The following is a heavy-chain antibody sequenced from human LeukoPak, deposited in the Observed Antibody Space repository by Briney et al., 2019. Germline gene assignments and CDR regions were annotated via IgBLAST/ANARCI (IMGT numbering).Heavy chain of an antibody. J-gene: IGHJ4*02. V-gene: IGHV1-69*13. Sequence: SVNVSCKASGGTFSSYAISWVRQAPGQGLEWMGGIIPIFGTANYAQKFQGRVTITADESTSTAYMELSSLRSEDTAVYYCARTYYYDSSALMFDYWGQGTLVTVSS. CDR2: IIPIFGTA. CDR1: GGTFSSYA. CDR3: ARTYYYDSSALMFDY. D-gene: IGHD3-22*01.